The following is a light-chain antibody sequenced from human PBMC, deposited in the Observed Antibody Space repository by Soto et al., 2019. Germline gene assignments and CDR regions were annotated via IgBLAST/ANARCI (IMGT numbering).Light chain of an antibody. J-gene: IGLJ2*01. CDR2: EGS. V-gene: IGLV2-23*03. CDR3: CSYAGSSTVV. CDR1: SNDVGSYNL. Sequence: QSALTQPASVSGSPGQSITISCTGTSNDVGSYNLVSWYQLHPGKAPKLMIYEGSKRPSGVSNRFSGSKSGNTASLTISGLQAEDEADYFCCSYAGSSTVVFGGGTKVTVL.